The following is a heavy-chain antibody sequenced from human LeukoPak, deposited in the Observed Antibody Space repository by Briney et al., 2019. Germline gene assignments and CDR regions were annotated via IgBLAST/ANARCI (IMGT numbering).Heavy chain of an antibody. CDR1: GYTFTSYG. J-gene: IGHJ4*02. D-gene: IGHD3-9*01. V-gene: IGHV1-18*01. Sequence: ASVKVSCKASGYTFTSYGISWVRQAPGHRLEWMGWISAYNGNTNYAQKLQGRVTMTTDTSTSTAYMELRSLRSDDTAVYYCARDQVELRYFDWLFPFDYWGEGTLVTVSS. CDR3: ARDQVELRYFDWLFPFDY. CDR2: ISAYNGNT.